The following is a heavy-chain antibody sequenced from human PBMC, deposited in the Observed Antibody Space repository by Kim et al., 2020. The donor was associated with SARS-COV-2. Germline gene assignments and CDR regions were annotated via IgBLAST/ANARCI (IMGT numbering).Heavy chain of an antibody. D-gene: IGHD6-13*01. CDR3: ASRGYSRRHDY. Sequence: SETLSLTCAVYGGSFSGYYWSWIRQPPGKGLEWIGEINHSGSTNYNPSLKSRVTISVDTSKNQFSLKLSSVTAADTAVYYCASRGYSRRHDYWGQGALVTVSS. CDR1: GGSFSGYY. CDR2: INHSGST. J-gene: IGHJ4*02. V-gene: IGHV4-34*01.